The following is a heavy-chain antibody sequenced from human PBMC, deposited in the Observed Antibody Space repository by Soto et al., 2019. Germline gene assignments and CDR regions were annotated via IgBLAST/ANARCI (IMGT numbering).Heavy chain of an antibody. D-gene: IGHD1-26*01. CDR3: AKGGAIVAAGTRVYLYNAMDV. J-gene: IGHJ6*02. Sequence: ASETLSLTCSVSGGSIRSYYWSWIRQSPEKGLEWIGYFYHSGNSNYNPSLKSRVTISVDTSKNQLSLSLRSVTAADTAEYYCAKGGAIVAAGTRVYLYNAMDVWGQGTTVTVSS. CDR2: FYHSGNS. CDR1: GGSIRSYY. V-gene: IGHV4-59*01.